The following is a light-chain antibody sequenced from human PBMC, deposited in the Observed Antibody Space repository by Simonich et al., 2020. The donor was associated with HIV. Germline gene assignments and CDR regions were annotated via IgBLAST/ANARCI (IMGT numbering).Light chain of an antibody. CDR3: QQRSNWPTFT. CDR1: RSVGSS. V-gene: IGKV3-11*01. CDR2: DAS. J-gene: IGKJ3*01. Sequence: EIVLTQSPATLSLSPGERATLSCRASRSVGSSLAWYQQKPGQAPRLLIYDASNRATGIPARFSGSGSGTDFTLTISSLEPEDFAVYFCQQRSNWPTFTFGPGTKVDIK.